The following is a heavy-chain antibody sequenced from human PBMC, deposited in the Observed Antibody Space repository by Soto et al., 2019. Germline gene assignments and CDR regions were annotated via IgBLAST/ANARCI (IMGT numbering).Heavy chain of an antibody. CDR1: GFTFGDYA. Sequence: PGGSLRLSCTASGFTFGDYAMSWVRQAPGKGLEWVGFIRSTAYGGTTEYAASVKGRFTISRDDSKSIAYLQMNSLKTEDTAVYYCTSGDIAVVPAAVEPYYSYGLDVWGQGTTVTVPS. CDR3: TSGDIAVVPAAVEPYYSYGLDV. J-gene: IGHJ6*02. V-gene: IGHV3-49*04. D-gene: IGHD2-2*01. CDR2: IRSTAYGGTT.